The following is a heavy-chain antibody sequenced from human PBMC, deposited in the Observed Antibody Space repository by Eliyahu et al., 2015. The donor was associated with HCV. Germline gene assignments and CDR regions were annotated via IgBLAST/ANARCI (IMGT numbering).Heavy chain of an antibody. CDR1: GFTFXSYG. J-gene: IGHJ4*02. Sequence: QVQLVESGGEVVQPGRSLRLSCAASGFTFXSYGMHWVRQAPGKGLEWVAVISYDGSNKYYADSVKGRFSISRDNSKNTLYLQMNSLRAEDTAVYYCATIGYCSGGSCFAFDYWGQGTLVTVSS. D-gene: IGHD2-15*01. CDR3: ATIGYCSGGSCFAFDY. V-gene: IGHV3-30*03. CDR2: ISYDGSNK.